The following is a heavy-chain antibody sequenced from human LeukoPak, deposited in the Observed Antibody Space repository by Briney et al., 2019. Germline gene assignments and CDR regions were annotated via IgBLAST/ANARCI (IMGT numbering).Heavy chain of an antibody. CDR1: GYTFTSYD. D-gene: IGHD6-13*01. Sequence: ASVKVSCKASGYTFTSYDINWVRQASGQGLEWMGWMNPNSGNTGYAQKFQGRVTMTRNTSISTAYMELGSLRSEDTAVYYCARVGRSSSWYYYYYYMDVWGKGTTVTVSS. CDR2: MNPNSGNT. V-gene: IGHV1-8*01. CDR3: ARVGRSSSWYYYYYYMDV. J-gene: IGHJ6*03.